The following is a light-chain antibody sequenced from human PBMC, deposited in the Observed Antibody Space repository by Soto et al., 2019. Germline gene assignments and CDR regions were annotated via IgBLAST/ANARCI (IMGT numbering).Light chain of an antibody. CDR1: SSDVGGYNY. CDR3: YSYTGSNTGV. J-gene: IGLJ3*02. CDR2: DVT. V-gene: IGLV2-14*03. Sequence: QSVLTQPASVSGSPGQSITISCTETSSDVGGYNYVSWYQHHPGKAPKLMIYDVTNRPSGISNRFSGSKSGNTASLTISGLQAEDEADYYCYSYTGSNTGVFGGGTKLTVL.